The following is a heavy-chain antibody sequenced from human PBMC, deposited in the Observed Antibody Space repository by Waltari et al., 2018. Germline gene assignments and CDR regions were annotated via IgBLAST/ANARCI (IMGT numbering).Heavy chain of an antibody. CDR2: IYPDDPEI. Sequence: EVQLVQSGAEVKKPGESLKISCKDSGYTFSTYWIGWVRQMPGRGLEWMGIIYPDDPEIRYSPSFQGQVTISADRSINTAYLEWRSLKASDTALYFCARQDPKYQYAMAVWGQGTSVTVS. CDR1: GYTFSTYW. V-gene: IGHV5-51*01. D-gene: IGHD2-2*01. CDR3: ARQDPKYQYAMAV. J-gene: IGHJ6*02.